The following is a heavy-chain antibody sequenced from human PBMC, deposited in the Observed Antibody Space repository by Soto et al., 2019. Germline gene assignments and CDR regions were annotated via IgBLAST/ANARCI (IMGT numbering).Heavy chain of an antibody. J-gene: IGHJ4*02. CDR2: MVPDSGRT. D-gene: IGHD3-10*01. Sequence: ASVKVSCKASGYTFLNHDINWVRQAPGQGLEWMGWMVPDSGRTGYAKKYQGRVTMTRNTSTSTAYMELNSLTNEDTAVYYCARGDQFGFGVDYWGQETRVTVSS. V-gene: IGHV1-8*01. CDR3: ARGDQFGFGVDY. CDR1: GYTFLNHD.